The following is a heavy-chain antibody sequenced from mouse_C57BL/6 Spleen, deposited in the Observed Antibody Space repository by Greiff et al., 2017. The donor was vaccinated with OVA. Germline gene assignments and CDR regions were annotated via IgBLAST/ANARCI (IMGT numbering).Heavy chain of an antibody. CDR1: GYTFTDYN. CDR3: ARDYGSLLPDV. CDR2: INPNNGGT. V-gene: IGHV1-22*01. D-gene: IGHD1-1*01. Sequence: EVQLQQSGPELVKPGASVKMSCKASGYTFTDYNMHWVKQSHGKSLEWIGYINPNNGGTSYNQKFKGKATLTVNKSSSTDYMELRSLTSEDSAVYYCARDYGSLLPDVWGTGTTVTVSS. J-gene: IGHJ1*03.